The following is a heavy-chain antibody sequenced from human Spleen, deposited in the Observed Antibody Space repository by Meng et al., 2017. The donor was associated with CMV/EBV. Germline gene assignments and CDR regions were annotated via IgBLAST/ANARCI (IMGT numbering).Heavy chain of an antibody. Sequence: SVKVSCKASGGTFSSYAISWVRQAPGQGLEWMGGIIPIFGTANYAQKFQGRVTITTDESTSTAYMELSSLRSEDTAVYYCARSTTHYDFWSGPPPNYYYYGMDVWGQGTTVTVS. J-gene: IGHJ6*02. D-gene: IGHD3-3*01. CDR1: GGTFSSYA. CDR2: IIPIFGTA. CDR3: ARSTTHYDFWSGPPPNYYYYGMDV. V-gene: IGHV1-69*05.